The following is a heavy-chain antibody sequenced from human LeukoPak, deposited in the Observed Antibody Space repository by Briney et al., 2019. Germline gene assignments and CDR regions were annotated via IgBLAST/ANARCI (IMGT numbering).Heavy chain of an antibody. CDR1: GFTFSSYD. V-gene: IGHV3-23*01. J-gene: IGHJ4*02. D-gene: IGHD3-22*01. CDR3: AKVRSYDSSGYYNY. CDR2: ISGSGGKT. Sequence: GGSLRLSCAASGFTFSSYDMSWVRQAPGKGLEWVSGISGSGGKTNYADSVKGRFTISRDNSKNTLYLQMNRLRAEDTAVYYCAKVRSYDSSGYYNYWGQGTLVTVSS.